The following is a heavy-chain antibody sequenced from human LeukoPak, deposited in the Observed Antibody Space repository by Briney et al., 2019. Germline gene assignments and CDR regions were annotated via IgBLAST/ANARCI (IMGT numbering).Heavy chain of an antibody. CDR1: GFTFSNSW. D-gene: IGHD6-6*01. CDR3: ARVGPRIATRQALDY. CDR2: IKQDGSVK. V-gene: IGHV3-7*01. Sequence: GGSLRLSCAASGFTFSNSWMTWVRQAPGKGLEWVANIKQDGSVKYYVDSVKGRFTISRDNAKNSLYLQMNSLRVEDTAVYYCARVGPRIATRQALDYWGQGTLVTVSS. J-gene: IGHJ4*02.